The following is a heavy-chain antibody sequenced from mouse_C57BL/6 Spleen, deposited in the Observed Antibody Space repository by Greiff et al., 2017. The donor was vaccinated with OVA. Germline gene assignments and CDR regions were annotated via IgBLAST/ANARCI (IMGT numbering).Heavy chain of an antibody. CDR2: INPGSGGT. Sequence: VQLQQSGAELVRPGTSVKVSCKASGYAFTNYLIEWVKQRPGQGLEWIGVINPGSGGTNYNEKFKGKATLTADKSSSTAYMQLSSLTSEDSAVYFCARGGFGRGNYFDYWGQGTTLTVSS. CDR3: ARGGFGRGNYFDY. CDR1: GYAFTNYL. J-gene: IGHJ2*01. V-gene: IGHV1-54*01.